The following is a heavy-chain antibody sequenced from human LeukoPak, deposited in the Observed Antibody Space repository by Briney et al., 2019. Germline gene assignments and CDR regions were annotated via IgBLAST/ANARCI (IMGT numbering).Heavy chain of an antibody. CDR2: ICTSGST. CDR1: GGSISTYC. D-gene: IGHD3-22*01. V-gene: IGHV4-4*07. Sequence: PSETLSLTCTVSGGSISTYCWSWIRQPAGKGLEWIGHICTSGSTNYNPPLKSRVTMSVDTSNNEFSLKLNSVTAADTAVYYCARTYDSPGYYSPDYYYMDVWGKGTTATISS. J-gene: IGHJ6*03. CDR3: ARTYDSPGYYSPDYYYMDV.